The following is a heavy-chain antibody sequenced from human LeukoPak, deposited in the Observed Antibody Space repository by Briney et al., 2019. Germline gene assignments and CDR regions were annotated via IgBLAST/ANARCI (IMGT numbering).Heavy chain of an antibody. J-gene: IGHJ3*01. D-gene: IGHD3-9*01. CDR1: GFTFSSYS. V-gene: IGHV3-21*01. Sequence: GGSLRLSCAASGFTFSSYSMNWVRQAPGKGLEWVSSISSSSSYIYYADSVKGRFTISRDNAKNSLYLQMNSLRAEDTAVYYCARGILRYFDWLSFNAFDVWGQGTTVAVSS. CDR2: ISSSSSYI. CDR3: ARGILRYFDWLSFNAFDV.